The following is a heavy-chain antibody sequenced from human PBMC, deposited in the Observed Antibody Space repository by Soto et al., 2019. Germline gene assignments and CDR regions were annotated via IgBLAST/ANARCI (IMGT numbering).Heavy chain of an antibody. D-gene: IGHD3-16*01. V-gene: IGHV3-30*18. CDR3: AKDARGGSLDP. CDR2: ISYDGSNK. J-gene: IGHJ5*02. Sequence: QVQLVESGGGVVQPGRSLRLSCAASGFTFSSYGMHWVRQAPGKGLEWVAVISYDGSNKYYADSVKGRFTISRDNSKNTLYLQMNSLRAEDTAGYYWAKDARGGSLDPWGQGTLVTVSS. CDR1: GFTFSSYG.